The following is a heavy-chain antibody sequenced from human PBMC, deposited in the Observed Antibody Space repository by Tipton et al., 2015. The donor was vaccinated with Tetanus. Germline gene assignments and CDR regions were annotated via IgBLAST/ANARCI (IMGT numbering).Heavy chain of an antibody. CDR3: ARIRTTVGYFDF. D-gene: IGHD1-26*01. J-gene: IGHJ4*02. CDR1: GYSISSGYY. V-gene: IGHV4-38-2*01. Sequence: SLTCAVSGYSISSGYYWGWIRQPPGKGLEWIGTIYHSGNTYYKPSLKSRVTISVDTSKNQFSLKLTSVTAADTAVYYCARIRTTVGYFDFWGQGTLVTVTS. CDR2: IYHSGNT.